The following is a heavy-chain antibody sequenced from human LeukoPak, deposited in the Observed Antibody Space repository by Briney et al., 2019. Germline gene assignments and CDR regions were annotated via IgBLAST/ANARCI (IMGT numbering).Heavy chain of an antibody. J-gene: IGHJ4*02. CDR2: IYYSGST. Sequence: PSETLSLTCTVSGGSISSSNYYWSWIRQPPGKGLEWIGYIYYSGSTNYNPSLKSRVTISVDTSKNQFSLKLSSVTAADTAVYYCAREGIAVAGIDYWGQGTLVTVSS. CDR1: GGSISSSNYY. D-gene: IGHD6-19*01. CDR3: AREGIAVAGIDY. V-gene: IGHV4-61*01.